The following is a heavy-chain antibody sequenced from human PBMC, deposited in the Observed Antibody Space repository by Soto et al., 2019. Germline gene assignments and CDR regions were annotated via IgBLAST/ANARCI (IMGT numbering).Heavy chain of an antibody. CDR3: VKDQYYYGSGQDAFDI. CDR1: GFTFSSYA. Sequence: GGSLRLSSSASGFTFSSYAMHWVRQAPGKGLEYVSAIRGNGGRTHYADSVKGRFTISRDNSKNTLSLQMSSLRAEDSAVYYCVKDQYYYGSGQDAFDIWGQGTMVTVSS. CDR2: IRGNGGRT. D-gene: IGHD3-10*01. J-gene: IGHJ3*02. V-gene: IGHV3-64D*06.